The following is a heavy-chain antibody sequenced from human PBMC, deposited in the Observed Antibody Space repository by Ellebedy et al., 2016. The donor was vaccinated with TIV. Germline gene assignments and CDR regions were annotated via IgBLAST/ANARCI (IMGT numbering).Heavy chain of an antibody. D-gene: IGHD5-24*01. V-gene: IGHV3-30*18. J-gene: IGHJ4*02. CDR2: LLYDGTDE. CDR1: GFSLSTYG. CDR3: AKDLGRWLQFFDY. Sequence: GGSLRLSCTASGFSLSTYGVHWVRQAPGKGLEWVAGLLYDGTDEYYADSVKGRFTLSRDTSKNTLYLQMNSLRAEDTAVYYCAKDLGRWLQFFDYWGQGILVTVSS.